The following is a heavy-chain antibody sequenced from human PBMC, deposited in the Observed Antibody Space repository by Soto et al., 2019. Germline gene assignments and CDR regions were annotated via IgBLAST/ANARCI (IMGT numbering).Heavy chain of an antibody. CDR2: ISAYNGNT. CDR3: ARVGYNWNDRPSHFDY. Sequence: QVQLVQSGAEVKKPGASVKVSCKASGYTFTSYGISWVRQAPGQGLEWMGWISAYNGNTNYAQKLQGRVTMTTDTSTSTAHMELRSLRSDDTAVYYCARVGYNWNDRPSHFDYWGQGTLVTVSS. D-gene: IGHD1-20*01. V-gene: IGHV1-18*01. J-gene: IGHJ4*02. CDR1: GYTFTSYG.